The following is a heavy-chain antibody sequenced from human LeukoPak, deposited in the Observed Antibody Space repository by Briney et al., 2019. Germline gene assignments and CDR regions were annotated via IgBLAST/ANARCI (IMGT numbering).Heavy chain of an antibody. V-gene: IGHV4-59*01. CDR1: GGSISSYY. CDR3: ARVRAGYFDPYYFDY. Sequence: KSSETLSLTCAVSGGSISSYYWSWIRQPPGKGLEWIGYIYYSGSTNYNPSLKSRVTISVDTSKNQFSLKLSSVTAADTAVYYCARVRAGYFDPYYFDYWGQGTLVTVSS. D-gene: IGHD3-9*01. CDR2: IYYSGST. J-gene: IGHJ4*02.